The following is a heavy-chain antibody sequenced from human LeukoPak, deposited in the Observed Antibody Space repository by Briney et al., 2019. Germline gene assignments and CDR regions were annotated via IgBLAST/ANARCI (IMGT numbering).Heavy chain of an antibody. J-gene: IGHJ4*02. CDR2: ISSSSSTI. CDR3: ARTDLWFGESDKGSFDY. CDR1: GFTFSSYS. Sequence: GGSLRLSCAASGFTFSSYSMNWVRTAPGKGLEWASYISSSSSTIYYADSVKGRFTISRDNAKNSLYLQMNSLRDEDTAVYYCARTDLWFGESDKGSFDYWGQGTLVTVSS. V-gene: IGHV3-48*02. D-gene: IGHD3-10*01.